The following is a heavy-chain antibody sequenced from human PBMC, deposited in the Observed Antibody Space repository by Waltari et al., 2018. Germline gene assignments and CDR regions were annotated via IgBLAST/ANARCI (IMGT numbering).Heavy chain of an antibody. Sequence: QVQLVQSGAEVTKPGSSVKVSCKASGGTFTRYALSWVRQAPGQGLEWMGGINPIFGTANYAQKFQGRVTITADKSTSTAYMELSSLRSEDTAVYYCEGFWSGYPPFDYWGQGTLVTVSS. V-gene: IGHV1-69*14. D-gene: IGHD3-3*01. CDR2: INPIFGTA. CDR1: GGTFTRYA. J-gene: IGHJ4*02. CDR3: EGFWSGYPPFDY.